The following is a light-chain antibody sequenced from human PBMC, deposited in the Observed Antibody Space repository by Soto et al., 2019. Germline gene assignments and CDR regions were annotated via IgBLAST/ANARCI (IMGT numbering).Light chain of an antibody. Sequence: QSALTQPPSASGSPGQSVTISCTGTSSDVGGYNYVSWYQQHPGKAPKLMIYEVSKRPSGVPDRFSGSKSGNTASLTVSGRQAEDEADYYCSSYAVSNNSGFCGGTKLTVL. CDR2: EVS. J-gene: IGLJ3*02. V-gene: IGLV2-8*01. CDR1: SSDVGGYNY. CDR3: SSYAVSNNSG.